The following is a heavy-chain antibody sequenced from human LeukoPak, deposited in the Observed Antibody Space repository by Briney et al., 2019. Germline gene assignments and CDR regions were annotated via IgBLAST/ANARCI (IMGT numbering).Heavy chain of an antibody. D-gene: IGHD6-6*01. CDR3: ARDVSTRAARYDY. CDR1: GFTFSSYA. CDR2: ISYDGSNK. Sequence: GGSLRLSCAASGFTFSSYAMHWVRQAPGKGLEWVAVISYDGSNKYYADSVKGRFTISRDNSKNTLYLQMNSLRAEDTDVYYCARDVSTRAARYDYWGQGTLVTVSS. V-gene: IGHV3-30*01. J-gene: IGHJ4*02.